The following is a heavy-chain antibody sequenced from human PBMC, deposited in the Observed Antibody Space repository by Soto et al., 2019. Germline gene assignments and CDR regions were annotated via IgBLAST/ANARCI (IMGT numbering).Heavy chain of an antibody. V-gene: IGHV4-34*01. J-gene: IGHJ4*02. D-gene: IGHD2-8*02. CDR3: ARDKITGLFDY. CDR2: INHSGST. CDR1: GGSFSGYY. Sequence: SETLSLTCAVYGGSFSGYYWTWIRQPPGTGLEWIGEINHSGSTNYNPSFKSRVTISVDTSKNQFSLKLTFVTAADTAVYYCARDKITGLFDYWGQGTLVTVS.